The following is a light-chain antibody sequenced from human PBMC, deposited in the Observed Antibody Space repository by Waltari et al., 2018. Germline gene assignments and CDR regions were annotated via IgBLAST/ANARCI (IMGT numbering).Light chain of an antibody. V-gene: IGKV4-1*01. Sequence: DIVMTQSPDSLAVSLGERATINCKSSQSVLSSSNSKTYLAWYQQKPGQPPNLLINWASTRGSGVPDRSSGRGSGTDFTLTISSLQAEDVAVYYCHHYYIPPLTFGQGTRLEIK. CDR1: QSVLSSSNSKTY. CDR2: WAS. J-gene: IGKJ5*01. CDR3: HHYYIPPLT.